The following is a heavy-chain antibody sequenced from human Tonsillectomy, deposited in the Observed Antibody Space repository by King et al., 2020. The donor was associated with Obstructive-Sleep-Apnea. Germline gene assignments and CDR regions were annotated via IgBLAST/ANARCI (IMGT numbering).Heavy chain of an antibody. Sequence: VQLVESGGGVVQPGRSLRLSCAASGLIFSDYNMHWVRQSPGKGLEWVAMIWYDGSNEHYAESVKGRFTISRDNSKNTLYLQMNSLRAEDTAVYYCARDGMSGSYGLDFWGQGTLVTVSS. CDR1: GLIFSDYN. CDR2: IWYDGSNE. CDR3: ARDGMSGSYGLDF. D-gene: IGHD1-26*01. V-gene: IGHV3-33*01. J-gene: IGHJ4*02.